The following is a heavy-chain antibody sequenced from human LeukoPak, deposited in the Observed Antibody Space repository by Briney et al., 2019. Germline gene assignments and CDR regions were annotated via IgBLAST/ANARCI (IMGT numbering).Heavy chain of an antibody. V-gene: IGHV4-34*01. CDR2: INHSGST. J-gene: IGHJ3*02. Sequence: PSETLSLTCAVYGGSFSGYYWSWIRQPPGKGLEWIGEINHSGSTNYNPSLKSRVTISVDTSKNQFSLKLSSVTAADTAVYYCARGIHYYDSFDIWGQGTMVTVSS. CDR3: ARGIHYYDSFDI. CDR1: GGSFSGYY. D-gene: IGHD3-22*01.